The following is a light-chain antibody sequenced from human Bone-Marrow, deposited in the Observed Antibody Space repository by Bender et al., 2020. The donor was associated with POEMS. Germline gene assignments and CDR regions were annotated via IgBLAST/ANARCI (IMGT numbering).Light chain of an antibody. CDR3: QSADNSGTWV. CDR1: TLPKQY. J-gene: IGLJ3*02. Sequence: SYGLTQPPSVSVSPGQTATITCSGDTLPKQYSYWYQQRPGQAPVLMIYKDKERPSGIPERFSGSSSGTAVTLTISGVQAEDEAEYYCQSADNSGTWVFGGGTTLTVL. CDR2: KDK. V-gene: IGLV3-25*03.